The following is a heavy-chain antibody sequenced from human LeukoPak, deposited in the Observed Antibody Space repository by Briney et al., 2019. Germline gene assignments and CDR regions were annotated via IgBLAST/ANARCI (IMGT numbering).Heavy chain of an antibody. CDR3: ARDGSGWYKFDY. V-gene: IGHV4-59*01. D-gene: IGHD6-19*01. J-gene: IGHJ4*02. CDR2: IYYSGST. Sequence: SETLSLTCTVSGGSISSYYWSWSRQPPGKGLEWIGYIYYSGSTNYNPSLKSRVTISVDTSKNQFSLKLSSVTAADTAVYYCARDGSGWYKFDYWGQGTLVTVSS. CDR1: GGSISSYY.